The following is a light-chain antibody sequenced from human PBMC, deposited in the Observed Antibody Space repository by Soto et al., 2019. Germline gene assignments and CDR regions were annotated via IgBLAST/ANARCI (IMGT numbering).Light chain of an antibody. CDR1: QSVSTN. J-gene: IGKJ2*01. Sequence: EIVMTQSPATLSVSPGERATLSCRASQSVSTNLAWYQQKPGQAPRLLMYGASTRATGIPARFSGSGSGTEFALALSSLQSEDFAVYYCQQYHNWPPYTFGQGTKREIK. CDR2: GAS. CDR3: QQYHNWPPYT. V-gene: IGKV3-15*01.